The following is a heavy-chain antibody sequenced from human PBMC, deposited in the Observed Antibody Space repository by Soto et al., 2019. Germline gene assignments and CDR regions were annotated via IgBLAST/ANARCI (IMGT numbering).Heavy chain of an antibody. J-gene: IGHJ5*02. Sequence: PGESLKISCKGSGYSFTSYWISWVRQMPGKGLEWMGRIDPSDSYTNYSPSFQGHVTISADKSISTAYLQWSSLKASDTAMYYCARAYSSGWWDVCWFAPWGQGTLVTVSS. CDR3: ARAYSSGWWDVCWFAP. V-gene: IGHV5-10-1*01. CDR2: IDPSDSYT. D-gene: IGHD6-19*01. CDR1: GYSFTSYW.